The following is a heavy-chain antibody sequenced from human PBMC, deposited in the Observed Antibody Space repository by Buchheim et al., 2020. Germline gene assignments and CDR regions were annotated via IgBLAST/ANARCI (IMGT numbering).Heavy chain of an antibody. CDR3: ARADTYYDFWSGYYAYYYYYGMDV. Sequence: QVQLVESGGGVVQPGRSLRLSCAASGFTFSSYGMHWVRQAPGKGLEWVAVIWYDGSNKYYADSVKGRFTISRDNSKNTLYLQMNSLRAEDTAVYYCARADTYYDFWSGYYAYYYYYGMDVWGQGTT. V-gene: IGHV3-33*01. CDR2: IWYDGSNK. CDR1: GFTFSSYG. D-gene: IGHD3-3*01. J-gene: IGHJ6*02.